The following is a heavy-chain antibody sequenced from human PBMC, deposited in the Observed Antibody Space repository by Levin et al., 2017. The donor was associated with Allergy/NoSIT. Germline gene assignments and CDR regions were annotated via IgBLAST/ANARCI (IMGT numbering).Heavy chain of an antibody. Sequence: GGSLRLSCEASGFIFEDYAMHWVRQVPGKGLEWVAGISWSSHSLGYADSVKGRFTISRDNAKNSLYLQMYSLRFEDTALYYWTKDIFRGYSLGSEFEVYGWDVWGHGTASTVSS. CDR1: GFIFEDYA. CDR2: ISWSSHSL. V-gene: IGHV3-9*01. CDR3: TKDIFRGYSLGSEFEVYGWDV. D-gene: IGHD5-18*01. J-gene: IGHJ6*02.